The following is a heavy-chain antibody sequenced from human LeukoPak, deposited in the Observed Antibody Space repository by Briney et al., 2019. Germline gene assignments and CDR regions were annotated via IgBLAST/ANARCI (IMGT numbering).Heavy chain of an antibody. D-gene: IGHD1-1*01. V-gene: IGHV3-73*01. J-gene: IGHJ6*03. Sequence: GGSLRLSCAASGFTFSGSAMHWVRQASGKGLEWVGRIRNKANSYATAYAASVKGRFTLSRDDSKNTAYLQMNSLQTEDTAVYYCARAIEPSATGSIYYSYYYLDVWGKGTTVTISS. CDR3: ARAIEPSATGSIYYSYYYLDV. CDR1: GFTFSGSA. CDR2: IRNKANSYAT.